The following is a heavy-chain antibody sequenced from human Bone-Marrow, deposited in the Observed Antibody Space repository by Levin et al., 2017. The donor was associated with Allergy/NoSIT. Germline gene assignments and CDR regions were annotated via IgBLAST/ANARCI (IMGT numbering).Heavy chain of an antibody. CDR1: GDSVSSYSAG. J-gene: IGHJ5*01. CDR3: ARNIGMVEMGDWLDS. D-gene: IGHD5-24*01. CDR2: TYFRSKWYN. Sequence: PSETLSLTCAISGDSVSSYSAGWNWIRQSPSRGLEWLGRTYFRSKWYNDYAVSVKGRISINSDTSKNHFSLQLNSATPEDTAIYYCARNIGMVEMGDWLDSWGQGILVTVSS. V-gene: IGHV6-1*01.